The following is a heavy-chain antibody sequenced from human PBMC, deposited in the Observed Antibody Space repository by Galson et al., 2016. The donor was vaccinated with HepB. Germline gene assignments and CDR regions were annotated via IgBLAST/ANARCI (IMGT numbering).Heavy chain of an antibody. CDR1: GFSFDDYA. Sequence: SLRLSCAASGFSFDDYAMHWVRQAPGKGLEWVAVMWYDGSEKYYADSVKGRFTISRDNSMNSLYLQMNSLGAEDTAVYYCASRTLDYSSLSAMDVWGQGTTVTVSS. V-gene: IGHV3-33*08. D-gene: IGHD4-11*01. CDR3: ASRTLDYSSLSAMDV. J-gene: IGHJ6*02. CDR2: MWYDGSEK.